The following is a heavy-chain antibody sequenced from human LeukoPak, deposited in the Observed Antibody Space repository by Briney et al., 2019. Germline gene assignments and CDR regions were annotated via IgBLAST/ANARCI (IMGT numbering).Heavy chain of an antibody. J-gene: IGHJ4*02. D-gene: IGHD5-12*01. CDR2: IYYSGST. V-gene: IGHV4-59*01. CDR1: GGSISSYY. CDR3: ARGGPYSGYPPLDY. Sequence: PSETLSLTCTVSGGSISSYYWSWIRQPPGKGLEWIGYIYYSGSTNYNPSLKSRVTISVDTSKNQFSLKLSSVTAADTAVYYCARGGPYSGYPPLDYWGQGTLVTVSS.